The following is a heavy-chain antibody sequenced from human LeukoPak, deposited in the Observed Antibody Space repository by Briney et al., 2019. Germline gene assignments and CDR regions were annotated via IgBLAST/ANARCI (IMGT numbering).Heavy chain of an antibody. CDR1: GGTFSSYA. D-gene: IGHD4-17*01. J-gene: IGHJ4*02. CDR3: ARTTVTTESGFGY. Sequence: ASVKVSCKASGGTFSSYAIRWVRQAPGQGLEWMGGIIPIFGTANYAQKFQGRVTITADESTSTAYMELSSPRSEDMAVYYCARTTVTTESGFGYWGQGTLVTVSS. V-gene: IGHV1-69*01. CDR2: IIPIFGTA.